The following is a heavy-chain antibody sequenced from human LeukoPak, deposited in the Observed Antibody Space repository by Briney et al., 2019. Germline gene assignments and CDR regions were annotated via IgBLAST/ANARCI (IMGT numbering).Heavy chain of an antibody. D-gene: IGHD2-21*02. CDR1: GFTFSSYS. CDR3: AKPPRVVVVTAFDS. CDR2: ITGSGSST. V-gene: IGHV3-23*01. J-gene: IGHJ4*02. Sequence: PGGSLRLSCAASGFTFSSYSMNWVRQAPGKGLEWVSSITGSGSSTYYADSVKGRFTISRDNSKNMVYVQMNSLRAEDTAVYFCAKPPRVVVVTAFDSWGQGTLVTVSS.